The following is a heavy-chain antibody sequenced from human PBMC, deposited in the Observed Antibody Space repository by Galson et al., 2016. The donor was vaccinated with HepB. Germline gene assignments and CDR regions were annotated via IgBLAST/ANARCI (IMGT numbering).Heavy chain of an antibody. Sequence: LRLSCAASGFTFSTYGMHWVRQAPGKGLEWVAVIWYDGSDEYYADSVKGRFTVSRDNSKNTLYLQMNNLRAEDTAVYYCARPIERVSFYMDVWGKGTPVTVSS. CDR3: ARPIERVSFYMDV. D-gene: IGHD1-26*01. CDR2: IWYDGSDE. CDR1: GFTFSTYG. J-gene: IGHJ6*03. V-gene: IGHV3-33*01.